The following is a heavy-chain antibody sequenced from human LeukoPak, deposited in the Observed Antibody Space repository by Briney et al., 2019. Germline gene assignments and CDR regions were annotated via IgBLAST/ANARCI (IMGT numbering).Heavy chain of an antibody. J-gene: IGHJ3*02. CDR1: GFIVSNKY. D-gene: IGHD6-19*01. Sequence: GGSLRLSCAASGFIVSNKYMSWVRQAPGKGLEWVSVIYIDGSTYYSDSVKGRFTFSRDNAKNTLYLQMNSLRAEDTAVYYCARDSSGWYLAFDIWGQGTMVTVSS. V-gene: IGHV3-53*01. CDR3: ARDSSGWYLAFDI. CDR2: IYIDGST.